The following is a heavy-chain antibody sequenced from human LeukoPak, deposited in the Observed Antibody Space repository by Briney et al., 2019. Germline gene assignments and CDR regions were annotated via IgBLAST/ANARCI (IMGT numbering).Heavy chain of an antibody. D-gene: IGHD6-13*01. CDR1: GFTFSSYG. CDR3: AKDSNRGWYSSSWYRGGDHYFDY. J-gene: IGHJ4*02. CDR2: ISYDGSNK. Sequence: HPGGSLRLCCAASGFTFSSYGMHWVRQAPGKGLEWVAVISYDGSNKYYADSVKGRFTISRDNSKNTLYLQMNSLRAEDTAVYYCAKDSNRGWYSSSWYRGGDHYFDYWGQGTLVTVSS. V-gene: IGHV3-30*18.